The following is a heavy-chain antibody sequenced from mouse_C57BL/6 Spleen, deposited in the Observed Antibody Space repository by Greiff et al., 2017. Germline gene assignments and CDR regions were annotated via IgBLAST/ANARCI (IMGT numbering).Heavy chain of an antibody. CDR2: IYPRSGNT. D-gene: IGHD2-5*01. V-gene: IGHV1-81*01. CDR3: ARYNSNYDSYWYFDV. Sequence: QVQLQQSGAELARPGASVKLSCKASGYTFTSYGISWVKQRTGQGLEWIGEIYPRSGNTYYNEKFKGKATLTADKSSSTAYMELRSLTSEDSAVYFCARYNSNYDSYWYFDVWGTGTTVTVSS. J-gene: IGHJ1*03. CDR1: GYTFTSYG.